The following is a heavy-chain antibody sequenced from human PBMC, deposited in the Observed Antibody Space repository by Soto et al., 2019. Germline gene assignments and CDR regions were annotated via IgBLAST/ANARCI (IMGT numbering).Heavy chain of an antibody. CDR3: ARVNCGGQCRPGEWFYYYGMDV. D-gene: IGHD2-21*01. CDR2: VNPKGGDS. J-gene: IGHJ6*02. V-gene: IGHV1-46*01. CDR1: GYRFVDYY. Sequence: ASVKVSCKASGYRFVDYYIHWVRQAPGQGLEWMGIVNPKGGDSRYAQKFQGRVTMTVDTSTSTVYMDLRSLTSEDTAVYYCARVNCGGQCRPGEWFYYYGMDVWGQGTKVTVSS.